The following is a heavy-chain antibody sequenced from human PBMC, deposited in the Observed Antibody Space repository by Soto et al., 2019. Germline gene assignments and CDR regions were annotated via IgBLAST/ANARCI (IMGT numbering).Heavy chain of an antibody. V-gene: IGHV1-18*01. CDR3: ARVGRQSYYDGFPVY. Sequence: QVQLVQSGAEVKKPGSSVKVSCKASGGTFSSYAISWVRRAPGQGLEWMGGISAYNGNTNYAQQLQGRVTMTTDTSTSTAYMELRSLRSDDTAVYYCARVGRQSYYDGFPVYWGQGTLVTVSS. CDR1: GGTFSSYA. J-gene: IGHJ4*02. CDR2: ISAYNGNT. D-gene: IGHD3-22*01.